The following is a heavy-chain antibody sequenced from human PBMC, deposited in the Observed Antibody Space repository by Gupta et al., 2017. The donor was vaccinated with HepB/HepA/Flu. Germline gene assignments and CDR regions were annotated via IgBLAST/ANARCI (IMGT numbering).Heavy chain of an antibody. J-gene: IGHJ4*02. CDR2: ISGSGGST. V-gene: IGHV3-23*01. CDR1: GFTFSSHA. CDR3: AKASGKMAAAGTGGGSFDY. D-gene: IGHD6-13*01. Sequence: EVQLLESGGGLVQPGGSLRLSCAASGFTFSSHAMSWVRQAPGKGLEWVSAISGSGGSTYYADSVKGRFTISRDNSKNTLYLQMNSLRAEDTAVYYCAKASGKMAAAGTGGGSFDYWGQGTLVTVSS.